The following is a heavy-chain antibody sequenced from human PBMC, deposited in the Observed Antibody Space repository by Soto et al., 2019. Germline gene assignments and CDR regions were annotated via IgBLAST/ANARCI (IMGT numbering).Heavy chain of an antibody. CDR1: GGTFSSYA. Sequence: SVKVSCKASGGTFSSYAISWVRQAPGQGLEWMGGIIPIFGTANYAQKFQGRVTITADESTSTAYVELSSLRSEDTAVYYCASASDFWSGYYRVAFDIWGQGTMVTVSS. J-gene: IGHJ3*02. D-gene: IGHD3-3*01. V-gene: IGHV1-69*13. CDR2: IIPIFGTA. CDR3: ASASDFWSGYYRVAFDI.